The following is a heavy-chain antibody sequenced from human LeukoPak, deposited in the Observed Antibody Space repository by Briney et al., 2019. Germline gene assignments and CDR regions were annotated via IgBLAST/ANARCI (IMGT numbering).Heavy chain of an antibody. CDR1: GDSVSNKNTA. CDR3: AIVGYGSYYVGGEI. Sequence: SQTLSLTCAISGDSVSNKNTAWNWIRQSPSRGLEWLGRTYYRSKWHNTYAASVKSRITINPDTSKNQFSLQLNSVTPEDTAVYYCAIVGYGSYYVGGEIWGQGTLVTVSS. CDR2: TYYRSKWHN. D-gene: IGHD1-26*01. V-gene: IGHV6-1*01. J-gene: IGHJ4*02.